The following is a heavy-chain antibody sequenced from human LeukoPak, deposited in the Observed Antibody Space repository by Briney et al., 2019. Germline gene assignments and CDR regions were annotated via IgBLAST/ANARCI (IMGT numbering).Heavy chain of an antibody. J-gene: IGHJ4*02. CDR3: ASTVSGSYYGYYFDY. CDR1: GGSFSGYY. V-gene: IGHV4-34*01. CDR2: INHSGST. D-gene: IGHD3-10*01. Sequence: SETLSLTCAVYGGSFSGYYWSWIRQPPGKGLEWIGEINHSGSTNYNPSLKSRVTISVDTSKNQFSLKLSSVTAADTAVYYCASTVSGSYYGYYFDYWGQGTLVTVSS.